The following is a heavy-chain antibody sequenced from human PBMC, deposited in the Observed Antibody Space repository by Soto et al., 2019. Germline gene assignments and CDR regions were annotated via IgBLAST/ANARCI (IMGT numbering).Heavy chain of an antibody. Sequence: SETLSLTCTVSGGSISRGGYYWSWIRQHPGKGLEWIGCIYYSGSTYYNPSLKSRITISVDTSKNQFSLKLSSVTAADTAVYYCARGPPLLWGQGTLVTVSS. V-gene: IGHV4-31*03. J-gene: IGHJ4*02. CDR1: GGSISRGGYY. CDR3: ARGPPLL. CDR2: IYYSGST.